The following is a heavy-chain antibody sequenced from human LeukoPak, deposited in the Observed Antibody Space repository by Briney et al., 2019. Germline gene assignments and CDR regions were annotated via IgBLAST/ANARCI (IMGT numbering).Heavy chain of an antibody. Sequence: GGTLRLSCAASLFTFSRYAMSSVRPAPGKGGACVSGIGASGGSTDYADSVKGRFTISRDNSNNTLYMQMNSLSAEDTGVYYCAKDRTYGSGSYYNPNWGQGTLVTVS. V-gene: IGHV3-23*01. CDR1: LFTFSRYA. J-gene: IGHJ4*02. D-gene: IGHD3-10*01. CDR2: IGASGGST. CDR3: AKDRTYGSGSYYNPN.